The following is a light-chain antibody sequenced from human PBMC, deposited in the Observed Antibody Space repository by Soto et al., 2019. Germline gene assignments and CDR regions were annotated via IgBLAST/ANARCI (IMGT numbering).Light chain of an antibody. CDR2: GIS. CDR3: QQYVTSSPRT. J-gene: IGKJ1*01. V-gene: IGKV3-20*01. Sequence: EIVLAKSPGTLSLSPGERATLSCRASHTISSSYLAWYQQKPGQAPRLLMYGISRRTTGIPDRFSGSGSGTDFTLTITRLEPEDFALYYCQQYVTSSPRTFGQGTKVESK. CDR1: HTISSSY.